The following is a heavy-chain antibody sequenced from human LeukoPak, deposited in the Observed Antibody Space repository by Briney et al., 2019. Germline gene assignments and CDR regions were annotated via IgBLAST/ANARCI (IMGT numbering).Heavy chain of an antibody. CDR3: ARHRSITMVRGVIHSIDWFDP. CDR1: GGSISSSSYY. Sequence: SETLSLTCTVSGGSISSSSYYWGWIRQPPGKGLEWIGSIYYSGSTYYNPSLKSRVTISVDTSKNQFSLKLSSVTAADTAVYYCARHRSITMVRGVIHSIDWFDPWGQGTLVTVSS. CDR2: IYYSGST. D-gene: IGHD3-10*01. V-gene: IGHV4-39*01. J-gene: IGHJ5*02.